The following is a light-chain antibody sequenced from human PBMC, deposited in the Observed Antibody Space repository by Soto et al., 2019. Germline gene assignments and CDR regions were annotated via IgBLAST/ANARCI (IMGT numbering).Light chain of an antibody. Sequence: EIVMTQSPATLSVSPGERATLSCRANQSVSANLAWYQQKPGQAPRLLIYGASTRATGIPARFSGSGSGTEFTLTISSLQSEDFAVYCCQQYNNWPQTFGQGTKVEIK. CDR3: QQYNNWPQT. J-gene: IGKJ1*01. CDR2: GAS. V-gene: IGKV3-15*01. CDR1: QSVSAN.